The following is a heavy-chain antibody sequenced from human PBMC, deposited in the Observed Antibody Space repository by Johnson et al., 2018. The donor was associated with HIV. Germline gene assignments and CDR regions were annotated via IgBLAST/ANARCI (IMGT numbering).Heavy chain of an antibody. CDR2: ISSGGNMM. V-gene: IGHV3-11*04. Sequence: QVQVVESGGGLVKPGGSLRLSCAASGFTFSDYYMNWIRQAPGKGLQWVSYISSGGNMMYYVDSVKGRFTISRDNAKNSLYLQMNSLRAEDTAVYYCARSYSRWDDVFDIWGQGTMVTVSS. CDR3: ARSYSRWDDVFDI. CDR1: GFTFSDYY. D-gene: IGHD1-26*01. J-gene: IGHJ3*02.